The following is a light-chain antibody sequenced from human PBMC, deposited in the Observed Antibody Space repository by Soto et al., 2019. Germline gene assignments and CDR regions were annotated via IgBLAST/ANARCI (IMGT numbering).Light chain of an antibody. CDR3: QTWATGPDWV. Sequence: QLVLTQSPSASASLGASVKLTCTLSSGHSSYTITWHQQQPDKGPRYLMSLNSDGSHYKGDGIPDRFSGSSSGAERYLTISSLQSVDEADYYCQTWATGPDWVFGGGTKVTVL. V-gene: IGLV4-69*01. J-gene: IGLJ3*02. CDR2: LNSDGSH. CDR1: SGHSSYT.